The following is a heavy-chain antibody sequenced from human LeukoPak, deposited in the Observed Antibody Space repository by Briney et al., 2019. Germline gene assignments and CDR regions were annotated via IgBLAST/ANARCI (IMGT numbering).Heavy chain of an antibody. D-gene: IGHD6-13*01. Sequence: PGGSLRLSCAASGFTFSSYGMHWVRQAPGKGLEWVSSISSSSSYIYYADSVKGRFTISRDNAKNSLYLQMNSLRAEDTAVYYCAKGPQHSSPDYYMDVWGKGTTVTVSS. J-gene: IGHJ6*03. V-gene: IGHV3-21*01. CDR1: GFTFSSYG. CDR3: AKGPQHSSPDYYMDV. CDR2: ISSSSSYI.